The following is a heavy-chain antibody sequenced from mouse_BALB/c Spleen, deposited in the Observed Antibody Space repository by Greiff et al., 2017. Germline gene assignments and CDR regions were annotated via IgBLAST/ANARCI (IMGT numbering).Heavy chain of an antibody. CDR1: GYAFTSYN. J-gene: IGHJ2*01. D-gene: IGHD2-4*01. Sequence: VQLQQSGPELVKPGASVKVSCKASGYAFTSYNMYWVKQSHGKSLEWIGYIDPYNGGTSYTQKFKGKATLTVDKSSSTAYMHLNSLTSEDSAVYYSARLSMISPYYFDYWGQGTTLTVSS. V-gene: IGHV1S135*01. CDR3: ARLSMISPYYFDY. CDR2: IDPYNGGT.